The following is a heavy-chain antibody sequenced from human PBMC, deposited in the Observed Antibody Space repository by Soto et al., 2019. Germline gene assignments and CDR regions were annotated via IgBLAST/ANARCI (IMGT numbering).Heavy chain of an antibody. Sequence: QVQLQQWGAGLLKPSETLSLTCAVYGGSVNSGNYYWSWIRQPPGKGLEWIGEMSHSGGTHFNPCLKGRVPISVDTSKNQFSLKMSSVTAADTALYYCARVERGTATTVVDAFDIWGPGTLVTVSS. CDR1: GGSVNSGNYY. D-gene: IGHD1-1*01. V-gene: IGHV4-34*01. CDR2: MSHSGGT. CDR3: ARVERGTATTVVDAFDI. J-gene: IGHJ3*02.